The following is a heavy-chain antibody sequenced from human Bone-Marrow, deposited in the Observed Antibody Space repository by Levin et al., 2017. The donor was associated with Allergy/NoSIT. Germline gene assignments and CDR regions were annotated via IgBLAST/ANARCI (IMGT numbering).Heavy chain of an antibody. V-gene: IGHV4-31*03. J-gene: IGHJ5*02. CDR3: ARAPYSYGSRWFDP. D-gene: IGHD5-18*01. CDR2: IYYSGST. Sequence: SETLSLTCTVSGGSISSGGYYWSWIRQHPGKGLEWIGYIYYSGSTYYNPSLKSRVTISVDTSKNQFSLKLSSVTAADTAVYYCARAPYSYGSRWFDPWGQGTLVTVSS. CDR1: GGSISSGGYY.